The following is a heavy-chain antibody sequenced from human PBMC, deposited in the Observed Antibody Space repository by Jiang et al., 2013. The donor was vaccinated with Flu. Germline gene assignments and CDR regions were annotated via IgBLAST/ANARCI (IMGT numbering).Heavy chain of an antibody. V-gene: IGHV6-1*01. CDR1: GDSVSSNSAA. CDR2: TYYRSKWYN. CDR3: ARASFRQQLVEGHFDY. Sequence: QTLSLTCAISGDSVSSNSAAWNWIRQSPSRGLEWLGRTYYRSKWYNDYAVSVKSRITINPDTSKNQFSLQLNSVTPEDTAVYYCARASFRQQLVEGHFDYWGQGTLVTVSS. D-gene: IGHD6-13*01. J-gene: IGHJ4*02.